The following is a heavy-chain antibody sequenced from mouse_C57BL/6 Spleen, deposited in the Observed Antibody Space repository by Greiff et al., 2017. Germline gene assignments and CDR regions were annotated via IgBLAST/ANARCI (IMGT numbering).Heavy chain of an antibody. Sequence: QVHVKQSGAELARPGASVKLSCKASGYTFTSYGISWVKQRTGQGLEWIGEIYPRSGNTYYNEKFKGKATLTADKSSSTAYMELRSLTSEDSAVYFCALLRNYFDYWGQGTTLTVSS. J-gene: IGHJ2*01. V-gene: IGHV1-81*01. CDR1: GYTFTSYG. D-gene: IGHD1-1*01. CDR2: IYPRSGNT. CDR3: ALLRNYFDY.